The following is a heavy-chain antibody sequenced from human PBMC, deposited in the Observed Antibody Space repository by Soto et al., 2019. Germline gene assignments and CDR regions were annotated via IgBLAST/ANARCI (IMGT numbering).Heavy chain of an antibody. Sequence: QVQLQESGPGLVKPSQTLSLTCTVSGGSISSGDYYWSWIRQPPGKGLEWIGYIYYSGSTYYNPSLKSRVTLSVDTSKNQFSLKLSSVTAADTAVYYCAREERQWFHWFDPWGQGTLVTVSS. V-gene: IGHV4-30-4*01. CDR2: IYYSGST. J-gene: IGHJ5*02. CDR1: GGSISSGDYY. D-gene: IGHD3-22*01. CDR3: AREERQWFHWFDP.